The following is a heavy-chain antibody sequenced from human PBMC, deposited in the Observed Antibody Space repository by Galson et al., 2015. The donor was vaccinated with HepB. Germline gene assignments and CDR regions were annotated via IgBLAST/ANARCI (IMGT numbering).Heavy chain of an antibody. J-gene: IGHJ4*02. Sequence: SVKVSCKASGYTFTGYYMHWVRQAPGQGLEWMGRINPNSGGTNYAQTFQGRVTMTRDTSLSTAYMELSRLRSDDTAVYYCARAYSGSHPPGYWGQGTLVTVSS. D-gene: IGHD1-26*01. CDR3: ARAYSGSHPPGY. V-gene: IGHV1-2*06. CDR1: GYTFTGYY. CDR2: INPNSGGT.